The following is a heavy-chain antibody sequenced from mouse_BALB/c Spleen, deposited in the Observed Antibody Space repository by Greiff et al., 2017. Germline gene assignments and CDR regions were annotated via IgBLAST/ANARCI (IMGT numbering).Heavy chain of an antibody. CDR1: GFNIKDTY. V-gene: IGHV14-3*02. CDR3: ASLVITTATPFAY. Sequence: EVQLVESGAELVKPGASVKLSCTASGFNIKDTYMHWVKQRPEQGLEWIGRIDPANGNTKYDPKFQGKATITADTSSNTAYLQLSSLTSEDTAVYYCASLVITTATPFAYWGQGTLVTVSA. J-gene: IGHJ3*01. CDR2: IDPANGNT. D-gene: IGHD1-2*01.